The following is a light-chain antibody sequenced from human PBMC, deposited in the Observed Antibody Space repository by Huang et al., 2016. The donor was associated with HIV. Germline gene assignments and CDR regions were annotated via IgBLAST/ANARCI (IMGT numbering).Light chain of an antibody. CDR3: HQYSKWPPGT. Sequence: ELVMTQSPATLSVSPGERATLSCRASHYIATDLAWYQQKPGQAPRLLIDCASTRAAGIPARFSGTGSGTEVTLTINSLQSEDFALYYCHQYSKWPPGTFGQGSKVEVK. CDR2: CAS. CDR1: HYIATD. V-gene: IGKV3-15*01. J-gene: IGKJ1*01.